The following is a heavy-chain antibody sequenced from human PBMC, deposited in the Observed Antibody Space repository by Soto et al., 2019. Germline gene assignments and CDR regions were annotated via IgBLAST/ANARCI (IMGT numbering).Heavy chain of an antibody. V-gene: IGHV1-18*01. CDR1: GYTFTSYG. CDR2: ISTFNSHT. J-gene: IGHJ4*02. CDR3: ARGPLDYPIPDFDY. D-gene: IGHD2-8*01. Sequence: ASVKVSCKASGYTFTSYGISWVRQAPGQGLEWMGWISTFNSHTDYAQKVQGRVDMTTDRSTGTAYMELRSLRSDDTAVYYCARGPLDYPIPDFDYWGQGTLVTAPQ.